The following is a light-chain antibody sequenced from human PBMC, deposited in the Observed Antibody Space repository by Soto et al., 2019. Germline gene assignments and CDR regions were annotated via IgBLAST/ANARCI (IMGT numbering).Light chain of an antibody. J-gene: IGKJ1*01. CDR2: GAS. CDR3: QQYNNLPPWT. V-gene: IGKV3-15*01. CDR1: QSVSSN. Sequence: EIMMTQSPATLSVSPGERATLSCRASQSVSSNLAWYQQKPGQAPRLLIYGASTRATGIPARFSGSGSGTEFTLTISSLQSEDFAVYYCQQYNNLPPWTFGQGTKVDIK.